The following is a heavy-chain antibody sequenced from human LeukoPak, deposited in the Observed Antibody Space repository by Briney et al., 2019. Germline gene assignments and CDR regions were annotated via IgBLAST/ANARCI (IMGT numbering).Heavy chain of an antibody. J-gene: IGHJ3*02. Sequence: PGGSLRLSCAASGFTFSGSAMHWVRQASGKGLEWVGRIRSKANSYATAYAASVKGRFTISRDDSKNTAYLQMNSLKTEDTAMYYCTRPIAVAVYDAFDIWGQGTMVTVSS. D-gene: IGHD6-19*01. V-gene: IGHV3-73*01. CDR1: GFTFSGSA. CDR2: IRSKANSYAT. CDR3: TRPIAVAVYDAFDI.